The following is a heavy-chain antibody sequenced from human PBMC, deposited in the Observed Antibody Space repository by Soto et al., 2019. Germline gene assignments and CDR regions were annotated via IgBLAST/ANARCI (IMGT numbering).Heavy chain of an antibody. D-gene: IGHD2-21*02. Sequence: QVQLVQSGAEVKKPGSSVKVSCKASGGTFSSYTISWVRQAPGQGLEWMGRIIPILGIANYAQKFQGRVTITAAKSTGTAYMGLSSLRSEDTAVYYCARRSHCGGDCYPPGGYGMDVWGQGTTVTVSS. CDR2: IIPILGIA. CDR3: ARRSHCGGDCYPPGGYGMDV. J-gene: IGHJ6*02. V-gene: IGHV1-69*02. CDR1: GGTFSSYT.